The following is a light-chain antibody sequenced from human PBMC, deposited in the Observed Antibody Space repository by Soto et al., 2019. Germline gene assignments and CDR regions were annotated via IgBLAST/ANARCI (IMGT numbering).Light chain of an antibody. J-gene: IGKJ1*01. Sequence: DIQMTQSPSTLSGSVGYRVTITCRASQTISSWLAWYQQKPGKAPKLLIYKASTLKSGVPSRFSGSGSGTEFTLTISSLLPDDFATYYCQHYNSYSEAFGQGTKVELK. CDR1: QTISSW. CDR3: QHYNSYSEA. CDR2: KAS. V-gene: IGKV1-5*03.